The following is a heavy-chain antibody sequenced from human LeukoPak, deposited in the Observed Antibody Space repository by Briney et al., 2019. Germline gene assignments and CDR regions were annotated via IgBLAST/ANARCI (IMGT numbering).Heavy chain of an antibody. V-gene: IGHV1-18*01. CDR3: ARDYYDSSGPDDAFDI. D-gene: IGHD3-22*01. J-gene: IGHJ3*02. CDR1: GYTFTSYG. Sequence: ASVKVSCKASGYTFTSYGISWVRQAPGQGLEWMGWISAYNGNTNYTQKLQGRVTMTTDTSTSTAYMELRSLRSDDTAVYYCARDYYDSSGPDDAFDIWGQGTMVTVSS. CDR2: ISAYNGNT.